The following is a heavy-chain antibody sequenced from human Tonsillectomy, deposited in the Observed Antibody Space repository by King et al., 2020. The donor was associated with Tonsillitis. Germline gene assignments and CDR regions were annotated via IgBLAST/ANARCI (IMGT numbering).Heavy chain of an antibody. Sequence: QLVQSGAEVKKPGSSVKVSCKASGGTLSNYAITWVRQAPGQGLDWMGGIIPIFGTADDAQKFLGRVTITADKSTSTAYMELSSLRSDDTAVYYCARGKCSNGSCYDWFDPWGQGTLVTVSS. D-gene: IGHD2-15*01. J-gene: IGHJ5*02. CDR3: ARGKCSNGSCYDWFDP. V-gene: IGHV1-69*06. CDR1: GGTLSNYA. CDR2: IIPIFGTA.